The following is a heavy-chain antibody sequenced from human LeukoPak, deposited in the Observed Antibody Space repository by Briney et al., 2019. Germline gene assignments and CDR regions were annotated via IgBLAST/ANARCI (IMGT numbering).Heavy chain of an antibody. CDR1: GGSISSYY. CDR2: IYTSGST. Sequence: SETLSLTCTVSGGSISSYYWSCIRQPAGKGLEWIGRIYTSGSTNYDPSLKSRVTMSVDTSKNQFSLKLSSVTAADTAVYYCARDSGYCSSTSCSPANWFDPWGQGTLVTVSS. J-gene: IGHJ5*02. V-gene: IGHV4-4*07. D-gene: IGHD2-2*03. CDR3: ARDSGYCSSTSCSPANWFDP.